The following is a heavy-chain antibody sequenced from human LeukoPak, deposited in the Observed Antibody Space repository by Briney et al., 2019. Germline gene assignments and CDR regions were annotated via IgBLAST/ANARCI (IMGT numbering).Heavy chain of an antibody. D-gene: IGHD3-10*01. Sequence: GGSLRLSCAASGFTFSNHSMNWVRQAPGKGLEWVSFINNSSSYIYYADSVKGRFTISRDNAKNSLYLQMNSLRAEDTAVYYCALNPDYYGSGSFDYWGQGTLVTVSS. V-gene: IGHV3-21*01. CDR1: GFTFSNHS. CDR3: ALNPDYYGSGSFDY. CDR2: INNSSSYI. J-gene: IGHJ4*02.